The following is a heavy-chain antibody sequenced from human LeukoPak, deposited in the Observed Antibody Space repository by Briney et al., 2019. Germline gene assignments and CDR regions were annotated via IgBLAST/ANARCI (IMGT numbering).Heavy chain of an antibody. CDR2: INTNTGNP. CDR3: AATHGGYVRELLDY. CDR1: GYTFTSYA. D-gene: IGHD5-12*01. Sequence: GASVKVSCKASGYTFTSYAMNWVRQAPGQGLEWMGWINTNTGNPTYAQGFTGRFVFSLDTSVSTAYLQISSLKAEDTAVYYCAATHGGYVRELLDYWGQGTLVTVSS. V-gene: IGHV7-4-1*02. J-gene: IGHJ4*02.